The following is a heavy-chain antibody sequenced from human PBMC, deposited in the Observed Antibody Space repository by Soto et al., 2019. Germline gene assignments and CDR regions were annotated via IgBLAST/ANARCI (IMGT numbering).Heavy chain of an antibody. CDR2: IYHSGST. Sequence: SETLSLTCAVSGGSFTSNNWWTWVRQPPGKGLEWIGTIYHSGSTYYNPSLKSRVTISVDASENHFSLKLSSVTAADTAVYYCARVGPYCGGDCYSPPPWGQGTLVTVS. CDR1: GGSFTSNNW. D-gene: IGHD2-21*02. V-gene: IGHV4-4*02. J-gene: IGHJ5*02. CDR3: ARVGPYCGGDCYSPPP.